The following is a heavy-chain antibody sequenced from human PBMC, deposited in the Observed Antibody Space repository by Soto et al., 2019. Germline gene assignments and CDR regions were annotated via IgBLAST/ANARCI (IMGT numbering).Heavy chain of an antibody. J-gene: IGHJ4*02. D-gene: IGHD3-10*01. CDR1: GFSLTTSGVG. Sequence: QITLKESGPPLVKPTQTLTLTCTFSGFSLTTSGVGVGWIRQPPGKALEWLALIYWDDDKRYSPSLKTRLTITKDTSKNQVVLTMTNMDPVDTATYYCTHDDVAQRGFDYWGQGTLVTVSS. V-gene: IGHV2-5*02. CDR2: IYWDDDK. CDR3: THDDVAQRGFDY.